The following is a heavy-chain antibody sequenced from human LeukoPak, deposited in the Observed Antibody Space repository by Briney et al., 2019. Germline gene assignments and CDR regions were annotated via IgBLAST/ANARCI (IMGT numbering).Heavy chain of an antibody. CDR1: GFTFSSYS. CDR2: ISSSGSTI. Sequence: PGGSLRLSCAASGFTFSSYSMNWVRQAPGKGLEWVSYISSSGSTIYYADSVKGRFTISRDNSKNTLYLQMNSLRAEDTAVYYCAKAGYYYDSSGPLGFDYWGQGTLVTVSS. V-gene: IGHV3-48*01. J-gene: IGHJ4*02. CDR3: AKAGYYYDSSGPLGFDY. D-gene: IGHD3-22*01.